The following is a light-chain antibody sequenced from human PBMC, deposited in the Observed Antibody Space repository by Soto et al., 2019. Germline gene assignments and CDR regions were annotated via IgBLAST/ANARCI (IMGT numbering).Light chain of an antibody. Sequence: EIVLTQSPGTLSLSPGERATLSCRASQSVSSSYLAWYQQKPGLAPRLLIYDASSRATGIPDRFSGSGSGTDFTLTIRRLEPEDFAVYYCQQFGSSLYTFGQGTKLEIK. CDR2: DAS. CDR1: QSVSSSY. J-gene: IGKJ2*01. CDR3: QQFGSSLYT. V-gene: IGKV3D-20*01.